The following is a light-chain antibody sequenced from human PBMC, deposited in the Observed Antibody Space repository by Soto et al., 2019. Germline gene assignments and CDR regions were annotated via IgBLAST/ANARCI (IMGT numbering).Light chain of an antibody. CDR2: GAS. CDR1: QIVSTNY. V-gene: IGKV3-20*01. J-gene: IGKJ2*01. Sequence: IVLTQSPGTMSLSPGERATLSCRTSQIVSTNYLAWYQQKPGQAPRLLIYGASNRATGIPDRFSGSGSGTDFTLTINRLEPEDFAVYYCQQYGSSETFGQGTKVDIK. CDR3: QQYGSSET.